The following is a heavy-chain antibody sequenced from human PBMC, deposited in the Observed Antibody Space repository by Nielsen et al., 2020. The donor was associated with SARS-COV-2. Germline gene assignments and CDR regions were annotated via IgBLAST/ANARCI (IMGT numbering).Heavy chain of an antibody. CDR1: GFTFSSYG. CDR2: ISYDGSNK. V-gene: IGHV3-30*18. D-gene: IGHD3-22*01. J-gene: IGHJ3*02. Sequence: GGSLTLSCAASGFTFSSYGMHWVRQAPGKGLEWVAVISYDGSNKYYADSVKGRFTISRDNSKNTLYLQMNSLRAEDTAVYYCAKAITMIGRGDAFDIWGQGTMVTVSS. CDR3: AKAITMIGRGDAFDI.